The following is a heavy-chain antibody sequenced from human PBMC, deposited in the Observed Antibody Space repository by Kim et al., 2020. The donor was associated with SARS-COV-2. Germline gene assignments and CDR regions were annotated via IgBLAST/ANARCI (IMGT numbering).Heavy chain of an antibody. D-gene: IGHD2-2*02. Sequence: SETLSLTCTVSGGSISSYYWSWIRQPPGKGLEWIGYIYYSGSTNYNPSLKSRVTISVDTSKNQFSLKLSSVTAADTAVYYCARSGVPTVVPAAINWFDPWGQGTLVTVSS. CDR1: GGSISSYY. CDR3: ARSGVPTVVPAAINWFDP. V-gene: IGHV4-59*13. J-gene: IGHJ5*02. CDR2: IYYSGST.